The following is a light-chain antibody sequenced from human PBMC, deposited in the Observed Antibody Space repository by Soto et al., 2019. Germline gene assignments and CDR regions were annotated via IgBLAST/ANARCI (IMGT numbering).Light chain of an antibody. J-gene: IGKJ1*01. CDR2: GAS. CDR1: QTITNNY. Sequence: LSPGDRSTLSCRASQTITNNYLAWYQQKPGQPPRLLIYGASSRATGIPDRFSGSGSGTYFTLTISGLEPEDFAVYYCQRYGSSTTFGQGTKVDIK. CDR3: QRYGSSTT. V-gene: IGKV3-20*01.